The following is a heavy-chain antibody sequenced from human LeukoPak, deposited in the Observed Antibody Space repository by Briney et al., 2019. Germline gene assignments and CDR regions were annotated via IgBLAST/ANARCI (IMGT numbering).Heavy chain of an antibody. CDR3: ARGSDSSGYMGYYFDY. CDR1: GGSFSGYY. J-gene: IGHJ4*02. CDR2: INHSGST. D-gene: IGHD3-22*01. Sequence: SETLSLTCAVYGGSFSGYYWSWIRQPPGKGLEWIGEINHSGSTNYNPSLKSRVTISVDTSKNQFSLKLSSVTAADTAVYYCARGSDSSGYMGYYFDYWGQGTLVTVSS. V-gene: IGHV4-34*01.